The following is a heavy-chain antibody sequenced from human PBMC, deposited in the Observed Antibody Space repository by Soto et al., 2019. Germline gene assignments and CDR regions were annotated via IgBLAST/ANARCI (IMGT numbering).Heavy chain of an antibody. V-gene: IGHV3-7*01. Sequence: HPGGSLRLSCAASGFTFSSYWMSWVRQAPGKGLEWVANIKQDGSEKYYVDSVKGRFTISRDNAKNSLYLQMNSLRAEDTAVYYCAREDVVVVAATYYYYYGMDVWGQGTTVTVSS. CDR2: IKQDGSEK. CDR3: AREDVVVVAATYYYYYGMDV. D-gene: IGHD2-15*01. CDR1: GFTFSSYW. J-gene: IGHJ6*02.